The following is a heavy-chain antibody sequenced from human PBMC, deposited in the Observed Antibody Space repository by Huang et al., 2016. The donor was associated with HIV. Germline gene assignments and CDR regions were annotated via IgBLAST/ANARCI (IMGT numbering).Heavy chain of an antibody. CDR3: ARHREGPVAYYSGWGSHLNYMDV. D-gene: IGHD3-10*01. V-gene: IGHV4-39*01. Sequence: QLLLQESGPGLVKPSEALALTCAVSGGSIRSSDYHWGWIRQPPGKGLEWIGSIYDTGSTHDSPSLKSRVTIAVDTSKNLFFLNLTSMTAADTAVYYGARHREGPVAYYSGWGSHLNYMDVWGRGRTVVVSS. CDR1: GGSIRSSDYH. J-gene: IGHJ6*03. CDR2: IYDTGST.